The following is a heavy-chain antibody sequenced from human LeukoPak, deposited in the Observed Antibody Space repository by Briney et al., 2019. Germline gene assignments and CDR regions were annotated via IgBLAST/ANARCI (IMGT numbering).Heavy chain of an antibody. D-gene: IGHD3-22*01. Sequence: SVKVSCKASGGTFSSYAVSWVRQAPGQGLEWMGGIIPIFGTANYAQKFQGRVTITTDESTSTAYMELSSLRSEDTAVYYCARGGYDSSPPLPDYWGQGTLVTVSS. CDR1: GGTFSSYA. J-gene: IGHJ4*02. V-gene: IGHV1-69*05. CDR3: ARGGYDSSPPLPDY. CDR2: IIPIFGTA.